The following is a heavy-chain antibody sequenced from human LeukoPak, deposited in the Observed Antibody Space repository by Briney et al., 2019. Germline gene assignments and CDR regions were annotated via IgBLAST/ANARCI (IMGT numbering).Heavy chain of an antibody. Sequence: GGSLRLSCTASGFTFGDYAMSWVRQAPGKGLEWVGFIRSKAYGGTTEYAASVKGRLTISRDNAKNSLYLQMNSLRAEDTAVYYCAELGITMIGGVWGKGTTVTISS. CDR1: GFTFGDYA. CDR2: IRSKAYGGTT. CDR3: AELGITMIGGV. D-gene: IGHD3-10*02. J-gene: IGHJ6*04. V-gene: IGHV3-49*04.